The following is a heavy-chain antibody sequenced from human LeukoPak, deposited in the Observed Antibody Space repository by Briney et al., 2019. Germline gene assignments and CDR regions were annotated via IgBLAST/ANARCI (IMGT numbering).Heavy chain of an antibody. Sequence: ASVKVSCKASGYTFTSYGISWVRQAPGQGLEWMGWINPNSGGTNYAQKFQGRVTMTRDTSISTAYMELSRLRSDDTAVYYCARGIYCSSGSCYYFDYWGQGTLVTVSS. CDR3: ARGIYCSSGSCYYFDY. V-gene: IGHV1-2*02. D-gene: IGHD2-15*01. CDR2: INPNSGGT. J-gene: IGHJ4*02. CDR1: GYTFTSYG.